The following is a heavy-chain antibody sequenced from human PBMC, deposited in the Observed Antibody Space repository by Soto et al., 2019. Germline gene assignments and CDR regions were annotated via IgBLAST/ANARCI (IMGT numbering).Heavy chain of an antibody. D-gene: IGHD2-15*01. Sequence: PSETLSLTCTVSGGSFSSGNYYWSWIRQPPGKGLEWIGYIYYSGSTYYNPSLKSRVTISLDTSKNQFSLNLSSVTAADTAVYYCERARRSCCYLDDWGQGTLVTVSS. CDR2: IYYSGST. V-gene: IGHV4-30-4*08. CDR3: ERARRSCCYLDD. J-gene: IGHJ4*02. CDR1: GGSFSSGNYY.